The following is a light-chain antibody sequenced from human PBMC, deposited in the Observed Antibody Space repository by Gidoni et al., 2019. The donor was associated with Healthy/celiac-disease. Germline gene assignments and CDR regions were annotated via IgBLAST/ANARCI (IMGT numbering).Light chain of an antibody. J-gene: IGLJ2*01. V-gene: IGLV1-40*01. CDR1: SSNIGAGYD. CDR2: GNS. CDR3: QSYDSSLSGCVV. Sequence: QSVLTQPPSVSGAPGQRVPISCTGSSSNIGAGYDLHWYQQLPGTAPKLLIYGNSNRPSGFPDRFSGSKSGTSASLAITGLQAEDEADYYCQSYDSSLSGCVVFGGGTKLTVL.